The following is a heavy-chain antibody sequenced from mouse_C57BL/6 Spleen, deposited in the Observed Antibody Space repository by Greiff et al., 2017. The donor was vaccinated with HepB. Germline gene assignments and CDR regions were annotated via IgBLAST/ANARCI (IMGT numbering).Heavy chain of an antibody. CDR3: ARRGSSLIPFDY. D-gene: IGHD1-1*01. CDR2: IFPGSGST. J-gene: IGHJ2*01. CDR1: GYTFTDYY. Sequence: VKLQESGPELVKPGASVKISCKASGYTFTDYYINWVKQRPGQGLEWIGWIFPGSGSTYYNEKFKGKATLTVDKSSSTAYMLLSSLTSEDSAVYFCARRGSSLIPFDYWGQGTTLTVSS. V-gene: IGHV1-75*01.